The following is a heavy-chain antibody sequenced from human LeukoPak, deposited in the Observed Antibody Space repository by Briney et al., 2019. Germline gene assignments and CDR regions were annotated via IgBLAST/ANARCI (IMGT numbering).Heavy chain of an antibody. CDR3: AKAPWIDSSGYPNWFDP. CDR2: ISGSGGST. D-gene: IGHD3-22*01. J-gene: IGHJ5*02. Sequence: GGSLRLSRAASGFTFSSYAMSWVRQAPGKGLEWVSAISGSGGSTYYADSVKGRFTISRDNSKNTLYLQMNSLRAEDTAVYYCAKAPWIDSSGYPNWFDPWGQGTLVTVSS. V-gene: IGHV3-23*01. CDR1: GFTFSSYA.